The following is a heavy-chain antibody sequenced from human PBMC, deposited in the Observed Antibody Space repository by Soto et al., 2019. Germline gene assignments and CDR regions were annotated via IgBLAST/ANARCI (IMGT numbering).Heavy chain of an antibody. CDR1: GLTFSDYA. CDR2: ISGSASST. CDR3: LTWASGTPDY. J-gene: IGHJ4*02. Sequence: PGGSLRLSCAASGLTFSDYAMSWVRQAPGKGLEWVSGISGSASSTYYANSVKGRFTISRDNSKNTLNLQMNSLRAEDTAVYYCLTWASGTPDYWGRGTLVTVS. D-gene: IGHD7-27*01. V-gene: IGHV3-23*01.